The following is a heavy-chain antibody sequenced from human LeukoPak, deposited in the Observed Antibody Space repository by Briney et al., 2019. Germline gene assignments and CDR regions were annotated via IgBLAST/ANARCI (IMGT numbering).Heavy chain of an antibody. D-gene: IGHD2/OR15-2a*01. CDR3: AREGPRGNSQFDY. CDR2: IWYDGSNK. V-gene: IGHV3-33*01. CDR1: GFTFSSYG. J-gene: IGHJ4*02. Sequence: GGSLRLSCAASGFTFSSYGMHWGRQAPGKGLEWVAVIWYDGSNKYYTDSVKGRLTISRGNSKNTLYLQMNSLRAEDTAIYYCAREGPRGNSQFDYWGQGTLVTVSS.